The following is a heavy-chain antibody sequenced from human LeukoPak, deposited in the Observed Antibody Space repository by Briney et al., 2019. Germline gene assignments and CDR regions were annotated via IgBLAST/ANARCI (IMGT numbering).Heavy chain of an antibody. D-gene: IGHD3-16*02. Sequence: GSSVKVSCKASGGTFSSYAISWVRQAPGQGLEWMGGIIPIFGTANYAQKFQGRVTITADESTSTAYMELSSLRSEDTAVYYCARSQGPVWGSYRYPFDYWGQGTLVTVSS. CDR1: GGTFSSYA. J-gene: IGHJ4*02. CDR3: ARSQGPVWGSYRYPFDY. V-gene: IGHV1-69*01. CDR2: IIPIFGTA.